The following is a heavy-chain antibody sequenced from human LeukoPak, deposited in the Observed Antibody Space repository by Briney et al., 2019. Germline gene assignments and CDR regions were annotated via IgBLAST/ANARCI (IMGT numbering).Heavy chain of an antibody. CDR2: VIAISTVI. D-gene: IGHD3-10*01. CDR1: GFTLSTYS. Sequence: GGSLRLSCAASGFTLSTYSMNWVRQAPGKGLEWLSYVIAISTVIYYADSVKGRFTISKANDKNSLYLQMNSLRDEDTDEYYCASDPPFRGPNYWGQGTLVTVSS. V-gene: IGHV3-48*02. J-gene: IGHJ4*02. CDR3: ASDPPFRGPNY.